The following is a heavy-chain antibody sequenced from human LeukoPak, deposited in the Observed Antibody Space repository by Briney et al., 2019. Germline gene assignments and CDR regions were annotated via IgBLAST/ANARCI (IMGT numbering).Heavy chain of an antibody. CDR3: ARGARRRYSGYDLYYYYMDV. D-gene: IGHD5-12*01. Sequence: ASVKVSCKASGYTFITYSITWVRQAPGQGLEWLGWISAYNGNTDYAENLQGRVTMTTDTSTSTAYMELRSLRSDDTAVYYCARGARRRYSGYDLYYYYMDVWDKGTTVTVSS. CDR1: GYTFITYS. J-gene: IGHJ6*03. V-gene: IGHV1-18*01. CDR2: ISAYNGNT.